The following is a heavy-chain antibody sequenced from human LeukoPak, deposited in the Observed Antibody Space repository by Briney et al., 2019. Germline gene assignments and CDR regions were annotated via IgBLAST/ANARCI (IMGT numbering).Heavy chain of an antibody. CDR3: ARANFPSGSGYYWYYYYYMDV. D-gene: IGHD3-22*01. J-gene: IGHJ6*03. CDR1: GGSISSSSYY. V-gene: IGHV4-39*07. CDR2: IYYSGST. Sequence: PSETLSLTCTVSGGSISSSSYYWGWIRQPPGKGLEWIGSIYYSGSTYYNPSLKSRVTISVDTSKNQFSLKLSSVTAADTAVYYCARANFPSGSGYYWYYYYYMDVWGKGTTVTISS.